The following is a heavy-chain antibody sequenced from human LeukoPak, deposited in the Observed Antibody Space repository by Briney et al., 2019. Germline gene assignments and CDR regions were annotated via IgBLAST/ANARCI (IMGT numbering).Heavy chain of an antibody. V-gene: IGHV3-66*01. Sequence: PGGSLRLSCAASGFTVSSNYMSWVRQAPGKGLEWVSVIYSGGSTYYADSVKGRFTISRDNSKNTLYLQMNGLRAEDTAVYYCARGDFDWSYELDYWGQGTLVTVSS. CDR2: IYSGGST. CDR3: ARGDFDWSYELDY. J-gene: IGHJ4*02. D-gene: IGHD3-9*01. CDR1: GFTVSSNY.